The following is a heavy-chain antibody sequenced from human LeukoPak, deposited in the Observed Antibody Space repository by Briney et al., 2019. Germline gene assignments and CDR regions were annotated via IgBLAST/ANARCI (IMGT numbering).Heavy chain of an antibody. Sequence: GGSLRLSCAASGFTFSSYSMNWVRQAPGKGLEWVSAISGSGDNTYYADSVKGRFTISRDNSKTTLYLQMNSLRAEDTAVYYCAKDKMYSDFWSGHDAFDIWGQGTMVTVSS. CDR1: GFTFSSYS. D-gene: IGHD3-3*01. V-gene: IGHV3-23*01. J-gene: IGHJ3*02. CDR2: ISGSGDNT. CDR3: AKDKMYSDFWSGHDAFDI.